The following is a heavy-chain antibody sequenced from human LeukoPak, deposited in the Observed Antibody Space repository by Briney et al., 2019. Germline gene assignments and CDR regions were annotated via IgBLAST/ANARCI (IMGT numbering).Heavy chain of an antibody. J-gene: IGHJ4*02. CDR2: ISYDGSNK. Sequence: GGSLRLSCSASGFTFSRYGMNWVRQAPGKGLEWVAVISYDGSNKYYADSVKGRFTISRDSSKNTLYLQMNSLRAEDTAVYYCARSGLYFDYWGQGTLVTVSS. CDR1: GFTFSRYG. V-gene: IGHV3-30*03. D-gene: IGHD3-10*01. CDR3: ARSGLYFDY.